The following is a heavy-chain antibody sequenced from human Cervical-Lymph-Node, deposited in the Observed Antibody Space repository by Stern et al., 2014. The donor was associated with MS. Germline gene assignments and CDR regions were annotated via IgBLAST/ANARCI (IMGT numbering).Heavy chain of an antibody. D-gene: IGHD2-15*01. CDR2: IYWDGAE. Sequence: QVTLRESGPTLVKPTQTLTLTCTFSGFSLSTSGVGVGCIRQPPGKALEWLALIYWDGAERYSPSLKSRLSITSDASKNQVVITMTNMDPVDTATYYCAPIRLQLLLNWGQGTLVTVSS. V-gene: IGHV2-5*02. CDR1: GFSLSTSGVG. J-gene: IGHJ4*02. CDR3: APIRLQLLLN.